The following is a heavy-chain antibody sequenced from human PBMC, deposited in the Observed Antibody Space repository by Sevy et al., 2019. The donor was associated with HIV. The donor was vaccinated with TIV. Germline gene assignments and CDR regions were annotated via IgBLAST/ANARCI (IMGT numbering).Heavy chain of an antibody. CDR3: AREPYFFDKRGYYWDY. J-gene: IGHJ4*02. CDR1: GVSVSSDTYY. Sequence: SETLSLTCAVSGVSVSSDTYYWSWIRQPPGKGLEWIGYVYHTGSTNYGPSFKSRVTISVDTSKNQFSLRLFSVAAADTAVYYCAREPYFFDKRGYYWDYWGQGALVTVSS. CDR2: VYHTGST. V-gene: IGHV4-61*01. D-gene: IGHD3-22*01.